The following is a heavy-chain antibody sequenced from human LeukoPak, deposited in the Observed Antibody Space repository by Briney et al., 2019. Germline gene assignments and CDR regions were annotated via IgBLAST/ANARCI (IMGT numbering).Heavy chain of an antibody. CDR1: GFTFSSYA. D-gene: IGHD2-2*01. CDR2: ISSNGGST. CDR3: ARWSGPAAAIDY. J-gene: IGHJ4*02. Sequence: GGSLRLSCAASGFTFSSYAMHWVRQAPGMGLEYVSAISSNGGSTYYANSVKGRFTISRDNSKNTLYLQMGSLRAEDMAVYYCARWSGPAAAIDYWGQGTLVTVSS. V-gene: IGHV3-64*01.